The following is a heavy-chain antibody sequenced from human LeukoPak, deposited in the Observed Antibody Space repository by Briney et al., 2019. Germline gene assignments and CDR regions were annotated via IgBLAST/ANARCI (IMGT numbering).Heavy chain of an antibody. J-gene: IGHJ6*03. CDR1: GGSFSAYY. V-gene: IGHV4-34*01. D-gene: IGHD6-13*01. CDR3: ASSRGYSSSLWYYYMDV. CDR2: TNHSGTT. Sequence: SETLSLTCAVYGGSFSAYYWSWIRQPPGKGLEWIAETNHSGTTNYKPSLKSRVTISIDTSKNQFSLKLSSVTAADTAVYYCASSRGYSSSLWYYYMDVWGKGTTVTVSS.